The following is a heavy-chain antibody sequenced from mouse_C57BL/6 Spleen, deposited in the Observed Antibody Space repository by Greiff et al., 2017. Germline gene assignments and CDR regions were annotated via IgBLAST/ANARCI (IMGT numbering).Heavy chain of an antibody. CDR3: AYYGSRWGWYFDV. J-gene: IGHJ1*03. CDR2: IDPEDGET. Sequence: EVKVVESGAELVKPGASVKLSCTASGFNIKDYYTHWVKQRTEQGLEWIGRIDPEDGETKYAPKFQGKATIPADTSSNTAYLQLSSLTSEDTAVYYCAYYGSRWGWYFDVWGTGTTGTVSS. CDR1: GFNIKDYY. V-gene: IGHV14-2*01. D-gene: IGHD1-1*01.